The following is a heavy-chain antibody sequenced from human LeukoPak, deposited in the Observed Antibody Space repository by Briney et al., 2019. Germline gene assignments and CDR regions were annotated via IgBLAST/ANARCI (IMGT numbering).Heavy chain of an antibody. D-gene: IGHD2-2*01. J-gene: IGHJ5*02. Sequence: GGSLRLSCAASGFTFSDYYMSWIRQAPGKGLEWVSYISSSGSTIYYADSVKGRFTIYRDNAKNSLYLQMNSLRAEDTAVYYCARVVPAGQFDPWGQGTLVTVSS. V-gene: IGHV3-11*04. CDR1: GFTFSDYY. CDR3: ARVVPAGQFDP. CDR2: ISSSGSTI.